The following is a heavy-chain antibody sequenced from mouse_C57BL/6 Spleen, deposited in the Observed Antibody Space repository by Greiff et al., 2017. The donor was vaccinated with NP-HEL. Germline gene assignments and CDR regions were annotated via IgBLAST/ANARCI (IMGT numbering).Heavy chain of an antibody. CDR2: IYPSDSET. D-gene: IGHD2-3*01. CDR1: GYTFTSYW. J-gene: IGHJ3*01. CDR3: ARGDGYPAWVAY. V-gene: IGHV1-61*01. Sequence: QVQLQQPGAELVRPGSSVKLSCKASGYTFTSYWMDWVKQRPGQGLEWIGNIYPSDSETHYNQKFKDKATLTVDKSSSTAYMQLSSLTSEDSAVYYCARGDGYPAWVAYWGQGTLVTVSA.